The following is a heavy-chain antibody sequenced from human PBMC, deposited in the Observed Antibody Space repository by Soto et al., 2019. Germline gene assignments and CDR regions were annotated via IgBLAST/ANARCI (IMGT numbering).Heavy chain of an antibody. D-gene: IGHD1-26*01. CDR3: AGGVGDAF. CDR2: INQDGSEK. J-gene: IGHJ4*02. V-gene: IGHV3-7*04. Sequence: EVHLVESGGGLVQTGGSLRLSCAIFESTVSRDWMNWVRQAPGKGLEWVAHINQDGSEKYYVDSVKGRFTISRDNAKKSRYLQMNSLRPADTARYNCAGGVGDAFWGEGTLVTVSS. CDR1: ESTVSRDW.